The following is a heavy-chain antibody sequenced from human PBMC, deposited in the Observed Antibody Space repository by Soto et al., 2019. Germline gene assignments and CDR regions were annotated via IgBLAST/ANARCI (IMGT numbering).Heavy chain of an antibody. V-gene: IGHV3-21*01. D-gene: IGHD3-16*01. J-gene: IGHJ4*02. CDR3: AREMGGFNHYFDF. CDR1: GVPFSSYT. Sequence: EAQLVGSGGGLVKPGGSLRVSCAASGVPFSSYTLNWVRQTPGKGLECVSSISSTSGYTYYAESVKGRFTISRDNAQNSLYLQMNSLRAEDTGVYYCAREMGGFNHYFDFWGQGTLVTVSS. CDR2: ISSTSGYT.